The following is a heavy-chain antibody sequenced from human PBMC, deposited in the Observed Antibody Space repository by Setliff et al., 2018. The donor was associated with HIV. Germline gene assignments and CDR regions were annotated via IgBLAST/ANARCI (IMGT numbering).Heavy chain of an antibody. CDR1: GFTFDDYT. J-gene: IGHJ4*02. Sequence: GGSLRLSCATSGFTFDDYTMHWVRKAPGKGLEWLAFIYWDSSRGYYADSVRGRFTISRDNSKSSLYLQMNDLRTEDTALYYCAKDQRSVAGYYFDNWGQGTLVTVSS. CDR2: IYWDSSRG. CDR3: AKDQRSVAGYYFDN. V-gene: IGHV3-43*01. D-gene: IGHD6-19*01.